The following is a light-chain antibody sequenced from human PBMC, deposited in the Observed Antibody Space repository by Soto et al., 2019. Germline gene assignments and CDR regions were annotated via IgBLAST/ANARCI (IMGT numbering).Light chain of an antibody. CDR3: QQYGSSPPT. J-gene: IGKJ1*01. Sequence: IVVTQSPATLSLSPGERATLSCWASQSVSSSYLAGYQQKPGQAPRILIYGASSRATGTPDRFSGSGSGTDFSLPIIRLEPEDFALYYCQQYGSSPPTFGQGTKVDI. V-gene: IGKV3-20*01. CDR1: QSVSSSY. CDR2: GAS.